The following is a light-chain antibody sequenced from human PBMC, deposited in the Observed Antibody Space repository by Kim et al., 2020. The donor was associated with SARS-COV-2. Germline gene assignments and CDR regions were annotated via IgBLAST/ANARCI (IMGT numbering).Light chain of an antibody. Sequence: SSELTQDSGVSVALGQTVRITCQGNSLRNYYADWSQQKPGQAPVVVIYGKNNRPSGIPDRFSGSSSGDTASLTITGAQAEDEAVYYCNSRDTSGHLWVFGGGTQLTVL. CDR2: GKN. CDR3: NSRDTSGHLWV. J-gene: IGLJ3*02. CDR1: SLRNYY. V-gene: IGLV3-19*01.